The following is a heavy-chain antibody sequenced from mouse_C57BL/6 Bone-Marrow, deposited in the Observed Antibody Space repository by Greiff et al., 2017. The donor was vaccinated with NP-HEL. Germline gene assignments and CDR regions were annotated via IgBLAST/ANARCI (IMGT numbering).Heavy chain of an antibody. CDR1: GFTFSSYA. Sequence: EVKVVESGGGLVKPGGSLKLSCAASGFTFSSYAMSWVRQTPEKRLEWVATISDGGSYTYYPDNVKGRFTISRDNAKNNLYLQMSHLKSEDTAMYYCARGEDGNYVSDYWGQGTTLTVSS. J-gene: IGHJ2*01. D-gene: IGHD2-1*01. V-gene: IGHV5-4*03. CDR2: ISDGGSYT. CDR3: ARGEDGNYVSDY.